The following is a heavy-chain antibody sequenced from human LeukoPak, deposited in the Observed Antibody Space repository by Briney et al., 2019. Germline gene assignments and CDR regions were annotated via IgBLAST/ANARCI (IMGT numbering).Heavy chain of an antibody. Sequence: PSGTLSLTCAVYGGSFSGYYWSWIRQPPGKGLEWIGEINHSGSTNYNPSLKSRVTISVDTSKNQFSLKLSSVTAADTAVYYCARDPHYYDSSGYLDYWGQGTLVTVSS. J-gene: IGHJ4*02. CDR1: GGSFSGYY. CDR3: ARDPHYYDSSGYLDY. D-gene: IGHD3-22*01. V-gene: IGHV4-34*01. CDR2: INHSGST.